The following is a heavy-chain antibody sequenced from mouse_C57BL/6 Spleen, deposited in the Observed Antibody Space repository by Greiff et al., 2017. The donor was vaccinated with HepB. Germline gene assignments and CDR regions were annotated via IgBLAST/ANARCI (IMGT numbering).Heavy chain of an antibody. Sequence: VQLQQSGPELVKPGASVKISCKASGYAFSSSWMNWVKQRPGKGLEWIGRSYPGDGDTNYNGKFKGKATLTADKSSSTAYMQLSSLTSEDSAVYFCARGSYCDYWGQGTTLTVSS. J-gene: IGHJ2*01. V-gene: IGHV1-82*01. CDR2: SYPGDGDT. CDR3: ARGSYCDY. CDR1: GYAFSSSW. D-gene: IGHD1-1*02.